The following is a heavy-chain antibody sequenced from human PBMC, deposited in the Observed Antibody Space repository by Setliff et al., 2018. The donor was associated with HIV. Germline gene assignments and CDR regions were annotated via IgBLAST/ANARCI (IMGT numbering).Heavy chain of an antibody. J-gene: IGHJ5*02. CDR3: TRHRVVPAALNWFDP. D-gene: IGHD2-2*01. V-gene: IGHV1-69*13. Sequence: SVKVSCKTSGDTLSSYAITWVRQAPGQGLEWMGKIIPIFGEANYAQKFQGRVTITADESASTAYMELSSLRSEDTAVYYCTRHRVVPAALNWFDPWGQGTLVTVS. CDR2: IIPIFGEA. CDR1: GDTLSSYA.